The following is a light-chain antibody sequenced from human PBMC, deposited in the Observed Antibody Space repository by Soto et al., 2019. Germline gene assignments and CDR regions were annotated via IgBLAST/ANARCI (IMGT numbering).Light chain of an antibody. CDR2: LNSDGSH. V-gene: IGLV4-69*01. CDR3: QTWGTGIHWV. CDR1: SGHSSYA. Sequence: QLVLTQSPSASASLGASVKLTCTLSSGHSSYAIAWHQQQPEKGSRYLMKLNSDGSHSKGDGIPDRFSGSSSGAERYLTISSLPSEDEADYYCQTWGTGIHWVFGGGTKLTVL. J-gene: IGLJ3*02.